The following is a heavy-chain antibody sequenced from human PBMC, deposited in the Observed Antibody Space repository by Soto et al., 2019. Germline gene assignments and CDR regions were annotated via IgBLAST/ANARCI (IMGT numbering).Heavy chain of an antibody. CDR1: GFTFSSYG. D-gene: IGHD4-17*01. Sequence: QVQLVESGGGVVQPGMSLRLSCAASGFTFSSYGMHWVRQAPGKGLEWVAVIWYDGSNKYYADSVKGRFTISRDNSKNTLYLQMNSLRAEDTAVHYCARGSYGDYGYYFDYWGQGTLVTVSS. V-gene: IGHV3-33*01. J-gene: IGHJ4*02. CDR2: IWYDGSNK. CDR3: ARGSYGDYGYYFDY.